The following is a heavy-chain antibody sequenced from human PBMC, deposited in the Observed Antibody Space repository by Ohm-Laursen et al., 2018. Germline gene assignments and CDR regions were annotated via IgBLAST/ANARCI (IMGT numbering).Heavy chain of an antibody. V-gene: IGHV4-61*01. J-gene: IGHJ4*02. CDR2: IYYSGST. D-gene: IGHD6-13*01. Sequence: SDTLSLTCAASGGSVSSGSYYWSWIRQPPGKGLEWIGYIYYSGSTNYNPSLKSRVTISVDTSKNQFSLKLSSVTAADTAVYYCARSRIAADNDFGYWGQGTLVTVSS. CDR1: GGSVSSGSYY. CDR3: ARSRIAADNDFGY.